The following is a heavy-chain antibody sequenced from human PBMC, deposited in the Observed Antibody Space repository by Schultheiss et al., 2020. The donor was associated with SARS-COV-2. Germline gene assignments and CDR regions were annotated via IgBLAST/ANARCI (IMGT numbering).Heavy chain of an antibody. Sequence: TDSTPSLKSRVTKSLDTSKNQFSLKLSSVTAADTAVYYCARDLLGGWLRALDYWGQGTLVTVSS. CDR2: T. D-gene: IGHD6-19*01. V-gene: IGHV4-39*07. J-gene: IGHJ4*02. CDR3: ARDLLGGWLRALDY.